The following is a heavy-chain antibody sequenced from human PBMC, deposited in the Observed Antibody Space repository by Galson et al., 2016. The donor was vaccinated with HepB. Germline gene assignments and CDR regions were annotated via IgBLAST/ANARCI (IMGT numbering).Heavy chain of an antibody. CDR2: IRSDGSYI. J-gene: IGHJ4*02. CDR1: VFTFPMHW. CDR3: TINPGY. Sequence: SLRLSCAVSVFTFPMHWMDWVRQAPGRGLVWVSRIRSDGSYITYADSVKGRFTISSDSAKNTLYLQMNSLRAEDTATYYCTINPGYWGQGTLVTVSS. V-gene: IGHV3-74*01.